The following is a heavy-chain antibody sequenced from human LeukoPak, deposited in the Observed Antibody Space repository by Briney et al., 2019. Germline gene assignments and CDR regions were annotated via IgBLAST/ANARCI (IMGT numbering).Heavy chain of an antibody. J-gene: IGHJ4*02. CDR1: GYTFTSYG. CDR2: ISAYNGNT. CDR3: ARLPPRSGSYYLATDY. V-gene: IGHV1-18*01. D-gene: IGHD1-26*01. Sequence: ASVKVSCKASGYTFTSYGISWVRQAPGQGLEWIGWISAYNGNTNYAQKLQGRVTMTTDTSTSTAYMELRSLRSDDTAVYYCARLPPRSGSYYLATDYWGQGTLVTVSS.